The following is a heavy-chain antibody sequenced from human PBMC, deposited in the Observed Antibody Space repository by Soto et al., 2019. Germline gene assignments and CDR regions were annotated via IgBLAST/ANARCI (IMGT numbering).Heavy chain of an antibody. CDR2: ISYDGSDK. CDR3: ARDYGDYDFLDY. D-gene: IGHD4-17*01. Sequence: QVQLVESGGGVVQPGRSLRLSCAASGFTFSSYAIHWVRQAPGKGLEWVAVISYDGSDKYYADSVKGRFTISRDNSKNTLNLQMNSLRVYDTAVYYCARDYGDYDFLDYWGQGTLVTVSS. J-gene: IGHJ4*02. CDR1: GFTFSSYA. V-gene: IGHV3-30-3*01.